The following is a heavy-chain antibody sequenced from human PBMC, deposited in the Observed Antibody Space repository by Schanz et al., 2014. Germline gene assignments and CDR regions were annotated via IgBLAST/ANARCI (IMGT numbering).Heavy chain of an antibody. V-gene: IGHV3-30*09. J-gene: IGHJ4*02. CDR3: AGDWASGRYYSDY. D-gene: IGHD1-26*01. Sequence: VQLVESGGCLIQPGGSLRLSCAASGFTFSRHAMHWVRQAAGKGLEWVAAITYDGSNKYYAESVKGRFAISRDNSKDTLYLQMNSLRTEDTTVYYCAGDWASGRYYSDYWGQGTLVTVSS. CDR1: GFTFSRHA. CDR2: ITYDGSNK.